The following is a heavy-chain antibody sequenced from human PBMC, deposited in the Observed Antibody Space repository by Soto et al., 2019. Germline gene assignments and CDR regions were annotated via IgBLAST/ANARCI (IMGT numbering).Heavy chain of an antibody. D-gene: IGHD5-18*01. CDR1: GFIFSDHY. Sequence: PXGSLRLSCEASGFIFSDHYMSWIRQAPGRGLEWLSYISSSGDAIYYADSVKGRFTISRDNAKNSVYLQMNSLRTEDTAVYFCARPSGYSYFVNWGQGTLVTVSS. CDR3: ARPSGYSYFVN. CDR2: ISSSGDAI. J-gene: IGHJ4*02. V-gene: IGHV3-11*01.